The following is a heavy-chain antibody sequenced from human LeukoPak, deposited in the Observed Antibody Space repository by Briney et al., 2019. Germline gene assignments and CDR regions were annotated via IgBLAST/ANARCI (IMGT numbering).Heavy chain of an antibody. CDR3: ARDRSGWYKWFDP. CDR1: GFTFSSYE. CDR2: ISGSGSSI. J-gene: IGHJ5*02. V-gene: IGHV3-48*03. Sequence: GGSLRLSCAASGFTFSSYEMNWVRQAPGKGLEWVSYISGSGSSIHYADSVKGRFTVSRDNAKNSLYLQMNGLRAEDTAVYFCARDRSGWYKWFDPWGQGTLVTVSS. D-gene: IGHD6-19*01.